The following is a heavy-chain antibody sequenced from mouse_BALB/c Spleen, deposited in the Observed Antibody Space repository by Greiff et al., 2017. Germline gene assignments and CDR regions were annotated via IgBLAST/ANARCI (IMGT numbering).Heavy chain of an antibody. V-gene: IGHV5-6*01. CDR1: GFTFSSYG. CDR2: ISSGGSYT. D-gene: IGHD2-14*01. CDR3: ASQGYDEGYYAMDY. Sequence: EVQRVESGGDLVKPGGSLKLSCAASGFTFSSYGMSWVRQTPDKRLEWVATISSGGSYTYYPDSVKGRFTISRDNAKNTLYLQMSSLKSEDTAMYYCASQGYDEGYYAMDYWGQGTSVTVSS. J-gene: IGHJ4*01.